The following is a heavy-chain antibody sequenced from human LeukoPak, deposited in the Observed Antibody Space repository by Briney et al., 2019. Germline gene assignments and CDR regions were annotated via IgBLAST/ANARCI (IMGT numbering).Heavy chain of an antibody. CDR3: ARGQAVADNYYYYGMDV. Sequence: ASVKVSCKASGYTFTGYYMHWVRQAPGQGLEWMGWINPNSGGTNYAQKFQGWVTMTRDTSISTAYMELSRLRSDDTAVYYCARGQAVADNYYYYGMDVWGQGTTVTVSS. CDR2: INPNSGGT. D-gene: IGHD6-19*01. J-gene: IGHJ6*02. CDR1: GYTFTGYY. V-gene: IGHV1-2*04.